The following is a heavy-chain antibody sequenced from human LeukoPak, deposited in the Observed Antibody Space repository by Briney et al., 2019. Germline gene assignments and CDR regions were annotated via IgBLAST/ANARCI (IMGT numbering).Heavy chain of an antibody. V-gene: IGHV4-34*01. Sequence: SETLSLTCAVYGGSFSGYYWSWIRQPPGKGLEWIGEINHSGSTNYNPSLKSRVTISVDTSNNQFSLKLSSVTAADTAVYYCARDPDGGSYDYWGQGTLVTVSS. J-gene: IGHJ4*02. D-gene: IGHD1-26*01. CDR3: ARDPDGGSYDY. CDR1: GGSFSGYY. CDR2: INHSGST.